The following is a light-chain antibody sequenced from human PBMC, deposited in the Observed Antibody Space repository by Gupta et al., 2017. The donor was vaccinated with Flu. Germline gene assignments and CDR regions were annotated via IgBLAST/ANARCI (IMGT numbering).Light chain of an antibody. V-gene: IGKV1-5*03. J-gene: IGKJ1*01. CDR2: KAS. Sequence: HKPWKAPKLLIFKASSLERGVPSRFSGSGSRTEFTLTISSLQPDDFATYYCQQYNSYRTFVQGTKVEIK. CDR3: QQYNSYRT.